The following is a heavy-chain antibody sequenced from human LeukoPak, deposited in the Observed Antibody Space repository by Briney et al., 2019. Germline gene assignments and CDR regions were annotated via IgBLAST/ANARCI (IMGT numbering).Heavy chain of an antibody. D-gene: IGHD2-2*01. J-gene: IGHJ4*02. CDR2: FDPEDGET. Sequence: GASVTVSCKVSGYTLTELSMHWVRQAPGKGLEWMGGFDPEDGETIYAQKFQGRVTMTEDTSTDTAYMELSSLRSEDTAVYYCATSPYAGASRYFDYWGQGTLVTVSS. V-gene: IGHV1-24*01. CDR1: GYTLTELS. CDR3: ATSPYAGASRYFDY.